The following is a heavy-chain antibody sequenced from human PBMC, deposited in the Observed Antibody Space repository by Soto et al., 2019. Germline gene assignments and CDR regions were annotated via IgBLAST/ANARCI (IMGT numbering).Heavy chain of an antibody. D-gene: IGHD5-12*01. CDR3: ARVSFNALLRFPFDL. J-gene: IGHJ4*02. CDR2: MNPNSGST. CDR1: GYSFTSYD. V-gene: IGHV1-8*01. Sequence: QVQLVQSGAEVKKSGASVKVSCKASGYSFTSYDVNWVRQASGQGLEWMGWMNPNSGSTVIAQKFQGRVTMTRDSSISTAYMELSSLRPDDSAIYYCARVSFNALLRFPFDLWGQGTEVTVSS.